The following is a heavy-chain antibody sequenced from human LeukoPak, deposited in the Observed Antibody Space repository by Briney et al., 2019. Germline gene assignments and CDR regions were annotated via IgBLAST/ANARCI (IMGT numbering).Heavy chain of an antibody. CDR2: ISSSSSYI. CDR3: ARDADPSHFDY. Sequence: RGSLRLSCAASGFTFSSYSMNWVRQAPGKGLEWVSSISSSSSYIYYADSVKGRFTISRDNAKNSLYLQMNSLRAEDTAVYYCARDADPSHFDYWGQGTLVTVSS. J-gene: IGHJ4*02. D-gene: IGHD2-2*01. V-gene: IGHV3-21*01. CDR1: GFTFSSYS.